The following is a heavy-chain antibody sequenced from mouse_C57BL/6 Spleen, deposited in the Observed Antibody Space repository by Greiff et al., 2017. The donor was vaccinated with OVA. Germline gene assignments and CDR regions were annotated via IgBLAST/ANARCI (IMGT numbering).Heavy chain of an antibody. V-gene: IGHV1-69*01. D-gene: IGHD2-3*01. CDR3: ARYDGSWFAY. CDR2: IDPSDSYT. J-gene: IGHJ3*01. Sequence: QVQLQQPGAELVMPGASVKLSCKASGYTFTSYWMHWVKQRPGQGLEWIGEIDPSDSYTNYNQKFKGKSTLTVDKSSSTAYMQLGSLTSEDSAVYYCARYDGSWFAYWGQGTLVTVSA. CDR1: GYTFTSYW.